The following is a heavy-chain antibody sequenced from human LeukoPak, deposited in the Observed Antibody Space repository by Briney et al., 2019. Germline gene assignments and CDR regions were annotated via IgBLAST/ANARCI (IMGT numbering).Heavy chain of an antibody. CDR2: IIPILGIA. D-gene: IGHD4/OR15-4a*01. CDR3: APLTAEY. V-gene: IGHV1-69*04. CDR1: GYTFTSYD. Sequence: SVKVSCKASGYTFTSYDINWVRQAPGQGLEWMGRIIPILGIANYAQKFQGRVTITADKSTSTAYMELSSLRSEDTAVYYCAPLTAEYWGQGTLVTVSS. J-gene: IGHJ4*02.